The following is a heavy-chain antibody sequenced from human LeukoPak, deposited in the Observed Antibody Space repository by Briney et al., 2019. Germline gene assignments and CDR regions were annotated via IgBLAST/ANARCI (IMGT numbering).Heavy chain of an antibody. V-gene: IGHV3-23*01. CDR2: ISGSGGST. CDR3: AKDGGYYYDSSGYYVDY. D-gene: IGHD3-22*01. J-gene: IGHJ4*02. CDR1: GLTFSDLA. Sequence: GGSLRLSCTVSGLTFSDLAMSWVRQAPGKGLEWVSAISGSGGSTYYADSVKGRFTISRDNSKNTLYLQMNSLRAEDTAVYYCAKDGGYYYDSSGYYVDYWGQGTLVTVSS.